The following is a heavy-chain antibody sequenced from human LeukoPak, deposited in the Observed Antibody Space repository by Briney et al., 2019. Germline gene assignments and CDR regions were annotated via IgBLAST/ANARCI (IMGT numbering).Heavy chain of an antibody. V-gene: IGHV1-8*01. J-gene: IGHJ5*02. Sequence: ASVKVSCKASGYTFTSYDINWVRQATGQGLEWMGWMNPNSGNTSYAQKFQGRVTMTRDTSTSTVYMGLSSLRSEDTAVYYCARDYYGSGSYYDNWFDPWGQGTLVTVSS. CDR1: GYTFTSYD. CDR3: ARDYYGSGSYYDNWFDP. D-gene: IGHD3-10*01. CDR2: MNPNSGNT.